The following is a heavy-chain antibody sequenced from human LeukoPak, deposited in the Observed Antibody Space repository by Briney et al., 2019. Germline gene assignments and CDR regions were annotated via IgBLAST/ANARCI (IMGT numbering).Heavy chain of an antibody. D-gene: IGHD6-19*01. CDR2: IYSGGST. CDR3: ARGMKYSSGWYYFDY. V-gene: IGHV3-66*01. CDR1: GFTVSSNY. Sequence: GGSLRLSCAASGFTVSSNYMSWVRQAPGKGLEWVAVIYSGGSTYYADSVKGRFTISRDNSKNTLYLQMNSLRAEDTAVYYCARGMKYSSGWYYFDYWGQGTLVTVSS. J-gene: IGHJ4*02.